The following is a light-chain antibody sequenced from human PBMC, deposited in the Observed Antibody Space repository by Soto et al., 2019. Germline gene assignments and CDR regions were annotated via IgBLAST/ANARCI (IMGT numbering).Light chain of an antibody. CDR2: WTS. CDR3: QEYYSTPVT. CDR1: QSGLYSSNNKTY. Sequence: DIVMTQSPDSLAVSLGERATFNCKSSQSGLYSSNNKTYLAWYQQKPGQPPKLLIYWTSTRESGVPDRFSGSEPGTDSKLSISSLQAEDVADYDCQEYYSTPVTVGPGTKVD. J-gene: IGKJ3*01. V-gene: IGKV4-1*01.